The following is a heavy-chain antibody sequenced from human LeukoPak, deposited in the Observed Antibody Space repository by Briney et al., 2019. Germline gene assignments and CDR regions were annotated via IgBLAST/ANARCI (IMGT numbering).Heavy chain of an antibody. D-gene: IGHD1-7*01. CDR1: GGSISSNIW. CDR3: ARRTTFPVVGMDV. V-gene: IGHV4-4*02. CDR2: IFHSGSP. J-gene: IGHJ6*02. Sequence: SGTLSLICAVSGGSISSNIWWTWARQPPGKGLEWIGEIFHSGSPNYTPSLKSRVTISVDKSKNQFSLKLNSVTAADTAVYYCARRTTFPVVGMDVWGQGTTVTVSS.